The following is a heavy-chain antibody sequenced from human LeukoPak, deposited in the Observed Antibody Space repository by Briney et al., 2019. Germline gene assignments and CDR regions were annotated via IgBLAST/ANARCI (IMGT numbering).Heavy chain of an antibody. J-gene: IGHJ2*01. V-gene: IGHV3-30*04. CDR3: ARSLIPGRWYFDL. D-gene: IGHD3-16*01. CDR1: GFTFSSFP. Sequence: PGKSLRLSCAVSGFTFSSFPFHWVRQAPGKGLEWVAAISTDGSYKYHGDSVKGRFTISRDNPMNTLYLQMNGLRPEDTAVYYCARSLIPGRWYFDLWGRGTLVTVSS. CDR2: ISTDGSYK.